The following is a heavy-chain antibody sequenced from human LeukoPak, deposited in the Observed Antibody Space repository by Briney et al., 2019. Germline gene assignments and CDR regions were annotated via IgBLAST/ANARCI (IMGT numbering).Heavy chain of an antibody. CDR2: ISGSGGSP. J-gene: IGHJ4*02. CDR1: GFTFSSSA. V-gene: IGHV3-23*01. D-gene: IGHD2/OR15-2a*01. CDR3: AKGPLLWD. Sequence: PGGSLRLSCAASGFTFSSSAMSRVRQAPGKGLEWVSSISGSGGSPYYADSVKGRFTISRDNSKNTLYLQMNSLRAEDTAVYYCAKGPLLWDWGQGTLVTVSS.